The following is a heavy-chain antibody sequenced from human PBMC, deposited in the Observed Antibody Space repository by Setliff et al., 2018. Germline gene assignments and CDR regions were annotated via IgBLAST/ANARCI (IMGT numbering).Heavy chain of an antibody. J-gene: IGHJ6*03. CDR1: GNSISSDY. CDR2: IYTSGNT. V-gene: IGHV4-4*07. Sequence: LSLTCTVSGNSISSDYWSWIRQPAGKGLEWIGRIYTSGNTNYNPSLKSRVTMSVDTSKKQFSLKLSSVTAADTAVYYCARGKSYYYYMDVWGKGTTVTVS. CDR3: ARGKSYYYYMDV.